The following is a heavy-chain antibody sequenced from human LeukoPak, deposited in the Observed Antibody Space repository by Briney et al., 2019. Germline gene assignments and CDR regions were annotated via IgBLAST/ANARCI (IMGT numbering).Heavy chain of an antibody. CDR3: ASASSSWYHGFDY. CDR1: GGFISSYY. J-gene: IGHJ4*02. D-gene: IGHD6-13*01. Sequence: SETLSLTCTVSGGFISSYYWSWIRQPPGKGLEWIGYIYSSGSTDYNPSLKSRVTISEDTSKNQFSLKLNSVTAADTAVYYCASASSSWYHGFDYWGQGTLVTVSS. CDR2: IYSSGST. V-gene: IGHV4-4*09.